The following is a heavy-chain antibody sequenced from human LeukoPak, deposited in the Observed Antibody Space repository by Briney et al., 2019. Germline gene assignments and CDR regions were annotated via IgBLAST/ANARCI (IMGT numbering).Heavy chain of an antibody. V-gene: IGHV3-53*01. Sequence: PGGSLRLSCAASGFTVSSNYMSWVRQAPGKGLEWVSVIYSGGSTYYADSVKGRFTISRDNSKNTLYLQMNSLRAEDTAVYYCAREEGDYYYYYMDVWGKGTTVTVSS. CDR3: AREEGDYYYYYMDV. J-gene: IGHJ6*03. CDR1: GFTVSSNY. CDR2: IYSGGST.